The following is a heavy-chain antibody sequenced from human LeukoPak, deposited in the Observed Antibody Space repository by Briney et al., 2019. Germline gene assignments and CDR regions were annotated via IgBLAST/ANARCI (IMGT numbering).Heavy chain of an antibody. Sequence: RXXPGXXLXWXSSISSSXXYIYYADSVKGRFTISRDNAKNSLYLQMNSLRAEDTAVYYCARDAIFSNYYYDSSGSDAFDIWGQGTMVTVSS. V-gene: IGHV3-21*01. CDR2: ISSSXXYI. J-gene: IGHJ3*02. CDR3: ARDAIFSNYYYDSSGSDAFDI. D-gene: IGHD3-22*01.